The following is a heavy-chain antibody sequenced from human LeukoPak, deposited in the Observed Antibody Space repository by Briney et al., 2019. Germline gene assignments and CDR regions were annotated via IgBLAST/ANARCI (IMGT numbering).Heavy chain of an antibody. J-gene: IGHJ4*02. CDR3: ARAYSSGCGPVDY. V-gene: IGHV4-34*01. D-gene: IGHD6-19*01. CDR2: INHSGST. CDR1: GGSFSGYY. Sequence: PSETLSLTCAVYGGSFSGYYCSWIRQPPGKGLEWIGEINHSGSTNYNPSLKSRVTISVDTSKNQFSLKLSSVTAADTAVYYCARAYSSGCGPVDYWGQGTLVTASS.